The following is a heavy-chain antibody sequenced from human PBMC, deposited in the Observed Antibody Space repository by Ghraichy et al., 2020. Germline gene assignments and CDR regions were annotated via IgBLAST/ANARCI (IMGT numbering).Heavy chain of an antibody. D-gene: IGHD2-15*01. CDR3: ARDPRYCSDDSCYSDRLDI. V-gene: IGHV3-21*01. CDR1: GFIFSSYS. J-gene: IGHJ3*02. Sequence: GESLRLSCAGSGFIFSSYSMNWVRQAPGKGLELVSSIGSISSYIYYADSVKGRFTISRDNAKNSLYLQMSSLRAEDTAVYYCARDPRYCSDDSCYSDRLDIWGQGTMVTVSS. CDR2: IGSISSYI.